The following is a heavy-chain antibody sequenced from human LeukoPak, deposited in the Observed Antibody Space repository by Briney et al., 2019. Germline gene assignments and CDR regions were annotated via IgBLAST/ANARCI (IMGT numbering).Heavy chain of an antibody. CDR3: ARRRVWGPGEIRE. J-gene: IGHJ4*02. V-gene: IGHV4-34*01. CDR2: INHSGST. CDR1: GGSFSGYY. Sequence: SETLSLTCAVYGGSFSGYYWSWIRQPPGKGLEWIGEINHSGSTNYNPSLKSRVTISVDTSKNQFSLKLSSVTAADTAVYYCARRRVWGPGEIREWGQGTLVTVSS. D-gene: IGHD6-13*01.